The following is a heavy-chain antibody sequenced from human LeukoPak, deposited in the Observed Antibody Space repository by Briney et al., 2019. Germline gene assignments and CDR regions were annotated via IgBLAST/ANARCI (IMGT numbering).Heavy chain of an antibody. Sequence: PSETLSLTCTVSGGSISSSSYYWGWIRQPPGKGLEWIGIIYYSGSTYYNPSLKSRVTISVDTSKNQFSLKLSSVTAADTAVYYCARWTKNYFDYWGQGTLVTVSS. V-gene: IGHV4-39*01. D-gene: IGHD3/OR15-3a*01. CDR2: IYYSGST. CDR1: GGSISSSSYY. CDR3: ARWTKNYFDY. J-gene: IGHJ4*02.